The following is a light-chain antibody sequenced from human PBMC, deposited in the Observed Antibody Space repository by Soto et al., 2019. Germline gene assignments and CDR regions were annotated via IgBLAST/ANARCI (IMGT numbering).Light chain of an antibody. J-gene: IGKJ3*01. V-gene: IGKV1-6*01. CDR1: QGIRND. Sequence: AIQMTQSTSSLSASVGDRVTITCRASQGIRNDLDWFQQKPGKARRLMIYAASNLQSGVPARFSGSGSGTDFTLTISSLQPEDVATYYCLQKYFYPFTFGPGSKVDIK. CDR3: LQKYFYPFT. CDR2: AAS.